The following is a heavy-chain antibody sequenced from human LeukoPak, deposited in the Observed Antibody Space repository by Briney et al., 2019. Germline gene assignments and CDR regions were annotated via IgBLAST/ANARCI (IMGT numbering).Heavy chain of an antibody. CDR1: GYTFTSYG. V-gene: IGHV1-18*01. D-gene: IGHD3-3*01. J-gene: IGHJ6*02. CDR2: ISAYDGNT. CDR3: ARGIGDRYDFWSGYYLGSRMDV. Sequence: ASVKVSCKDSGYTFTSYGISWVRQAPGQGLEWMGWISAYDGNTNYAQKLQGRVTMTTDTSTSTAYMELRSLRSDDTAVYYCARGIGDRYDFWSGYYLGSRMDVWGQGTTVTVSS.